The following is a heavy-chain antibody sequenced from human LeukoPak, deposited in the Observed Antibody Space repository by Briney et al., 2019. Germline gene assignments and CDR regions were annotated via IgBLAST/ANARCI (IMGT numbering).Heavy chain of an antibody. CDR3: ARHEGYYYYYMDV. V-gene: IGHV4-30-4*08. Sequence: SETLSHTCTVSGGSISSGDYYWSWIRQPPGKGLEWIGYIYYSGSTYYNPSLKSRVTISVDTSKNQFSLKLSSVTAADTAVYYCARHEGYYYYYMDVWGKGTTVTVSS. J-gene: IGHJ6*03. CDR1: GGSISSGDYY. CDR2: IYYSGST.